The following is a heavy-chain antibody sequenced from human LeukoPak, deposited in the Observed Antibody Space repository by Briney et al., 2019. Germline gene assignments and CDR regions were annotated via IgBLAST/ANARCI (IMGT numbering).Heavy chain of an antibody. CDR3: ARTGARYCSSTSCYIRYYYYMDV. CDR1: GGSISSSSYY. CDR2: IYYSGST. Sequence: SETLSLTCTVSGGSISSSSYYWGWIRQPPGKGLEWIGSIYYSGSTYYNPSLKSRVTISVDMSKNQFSLKLSSVTAADTAVYYCARTGARYCSSTSCYIRYYYYMDVWGKGTTVTVSS. D-gene: IGHD2-2*02. V-gene: IGHV4-39*01. J-gene: IGHJ6*03.